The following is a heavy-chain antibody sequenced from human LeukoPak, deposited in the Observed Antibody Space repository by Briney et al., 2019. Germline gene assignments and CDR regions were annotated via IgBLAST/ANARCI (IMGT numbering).Heavy chain of an antibody. J-gene: IGHJ6*02. CDR3: ARGGGWDAYYYYGLDV. CDR2: ISSSSTYI. D-gene: IGHD6-19*01. V-gene: IGHV3-21*01. CDR1: GFTFSSYG. Sequence: PGGSLRLSCAASGFTFSSYGMNWVRQAPGKGLEWISSISSSSTYIYYADSVKGRFTISRDNAKNSLYLQMNSLRAEDAAVYYCARGGGWDAYYYYGLDVWGQGTTVTVSS.